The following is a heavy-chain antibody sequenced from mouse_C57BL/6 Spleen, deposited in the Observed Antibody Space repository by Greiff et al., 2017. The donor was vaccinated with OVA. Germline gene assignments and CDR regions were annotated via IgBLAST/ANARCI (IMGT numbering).Heavy chain of an antibody. CDR3: ARGTTVEGYAMDY. CDR2: IYPGGGYT. CDR1: GYTFTNYW. D-gene: IGHD1-1*01. Sequence: VKLQQSGAELVRPGPSVKMSCKASGYTFTNYWIGWAKQRPGHGLEWIGDIYPGGGYTNYNEKFKGKATLTADKSSSTAYMQFSSLTSEDSAIYYCARGTTVEGYAMDYWGQGTSVTVSS. V-gene: IGHV1-63*01. J-gene: IGHJ4*01.